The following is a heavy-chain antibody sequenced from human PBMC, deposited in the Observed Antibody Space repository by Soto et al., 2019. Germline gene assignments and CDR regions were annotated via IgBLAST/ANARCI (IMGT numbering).Heavy chain of an antibody. CDR2: ISAYNGNT. CDR3: ARGVGSGSYYNRFNWFDP. D-gene: IGHD3-10*01. CDR1: GYTFTNYG. J-gene: IGHJ5*02. Sequence: QVQLVQSGAEVKKPGASVKVSCKASGYTFTNYGISWVRQAPGQGLEWMGWISAYNGNTKYAQKLQGRVTMTTDTCTNTAYRELRGRRSDDTAVYYGARGVGSGSYYNRFNWFDPWGQGTLVTVSS. V-gene: IGHV1-18*01.